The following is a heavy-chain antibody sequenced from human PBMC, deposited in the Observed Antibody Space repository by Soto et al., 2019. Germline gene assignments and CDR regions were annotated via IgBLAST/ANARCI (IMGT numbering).Heavy chain of an antibody. V-gene: IGHV4-61*01. J-gene: IGHJ3*02. Sequence: SETLSLTCSVSGGSISSGPYYWSWIRQPPGKGLEWIGYIYYSGSTNYNPSLKSRVTISVDTSKNQFSLKLSSVTAADTAVYYCARGGGSLGAFDIWGQGTMVT. D-gene: IGHD2-15*01. CDR3: ARGGGSLGAFDI. CDR2: IYYSGST. CDR1: GGSISSGPYY.